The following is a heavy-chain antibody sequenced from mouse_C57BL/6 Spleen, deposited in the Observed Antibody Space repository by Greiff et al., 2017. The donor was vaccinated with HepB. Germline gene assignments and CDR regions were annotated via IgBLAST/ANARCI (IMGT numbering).Heavy chain of an antibody. V-gene: IGHV1-82*01. CDR1: GYAFSSSW. CDR2: IYPGDGDT. CDR3: ARSTGTGGYYFDY. D-gene: IGHD4-1*02. Sequence: LVESGPELVKPGASVKISCKASGYAFSSSWMNWVKQRPGKGLEWIGRIYPGDGDTNYNGKFKGKATLTADKSSSTAYMQLSSLTSEDSAVYFCARSTGTGGYYFDYWGQGTTLTVSS. J-gene: IGHJ2*01.